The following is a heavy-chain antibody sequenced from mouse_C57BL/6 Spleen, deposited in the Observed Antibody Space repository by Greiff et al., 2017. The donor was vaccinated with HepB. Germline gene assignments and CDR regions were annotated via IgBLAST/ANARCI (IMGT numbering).Heavy chain of an antibody. D-gene: IGHD2-2*01. J-gene: IGHJ2*01. CDR2: IYPRSGNT. CDR1: GYTFTSYG. CDR3: ATRGGGYDVFDY. V-gene: IGHV1-81*01. Sequence: QVQLQQSGAELVRPGTSVKVSCKASGYTFTSYGISWVKQRTGQGLEWIGEIYPRSGNTYYNEKFKGKATLTADKSSSTAYMELRSLTSEDSAVYFCATRGGGYDVFDYWGQGTTLTVSS.